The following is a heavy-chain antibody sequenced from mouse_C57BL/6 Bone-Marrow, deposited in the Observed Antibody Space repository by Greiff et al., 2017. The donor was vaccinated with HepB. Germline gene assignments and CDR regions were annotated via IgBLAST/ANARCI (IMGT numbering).Heavy chain of an antibody. CDR1: GFTFSSYG. CDR3: ARRLITTVVEAAMDY. Sequence: EVMLVESGGDLVKPGGSLKLSCAASGFTFSSYGMSWVRQTPDKRLEWVATISSGGSYTYYPDSVKGRLTISSDNAKNTLYLQMSSLKSEDTAMYYCARRLITTVVEAAMDYWGQGTSVTVSS. J-gene: IGHJ4*01. CDR2: ISSGGSYT. V-gene: IGHV5-6*02. D-gene: IGHD1-1*01.